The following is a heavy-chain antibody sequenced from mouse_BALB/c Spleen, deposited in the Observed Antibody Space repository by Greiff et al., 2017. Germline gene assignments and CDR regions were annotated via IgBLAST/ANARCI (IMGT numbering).Heavy chain of an antibody. CDR3: ARHGYDEYFDY. V-gene: IGHV5-6*01. Sequence: EVKVVESGGDLVKPGGSLKLSCAASGFTFSSYGMSWVRQTPDKRLEWVATISSGGSYTYYPDSVKGRFTISRDNAKNTLYLQMSSLKSEDTAMYYCARHGYDEYFDYWGQGTTLTVSS. D-gene: IGHD2-2*01. CDR2: ISSGGSYT. CDR1: GFTFSSYG. J-gene: IGHJ2*01.